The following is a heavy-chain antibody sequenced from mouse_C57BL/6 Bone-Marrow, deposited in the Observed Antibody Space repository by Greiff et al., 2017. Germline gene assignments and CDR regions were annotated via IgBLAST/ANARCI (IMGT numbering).Heavy chain of an antibody. CDR3: ARKRGCDY. J-gene: IGHJ2*01. Sequence: VQLQQSGPELVKPGASVKISCKASGYAFSSSWMNWVKQRPGKGLEWIGRIYPGDGDTNYNGKFTGKATLTADKSSSTAYMQLSSLTSEDSAVYFCARKRGCDYWGQGTTLTVSS. CDR2: IYPGDGDT. CDR1: GYAFSSSW. V-gene: IGHV1-82*01.